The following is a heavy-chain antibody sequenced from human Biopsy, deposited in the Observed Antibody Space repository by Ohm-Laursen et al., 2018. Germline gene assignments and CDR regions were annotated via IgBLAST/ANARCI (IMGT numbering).Heavy chain of an antibody. J-gene: IGHJ4*02. V-gene: IGHV4-31*01. Sequence: TLSLTCSVSGGSINSGGHFWGWVRKSPGKGLEWIGNIYDNGDSYYNPALMSLVSISADTSKNQESLRLNSVTAADSVVYYCTRVRTFGGVIGGYYFDSWGQGILVTVSS. D-gene: IGHD3-16*02. CDR1: GGSINSGGHF. CDR3: TRVRTFGGVIGGYYFDS. CDR2: IYDNGDS.